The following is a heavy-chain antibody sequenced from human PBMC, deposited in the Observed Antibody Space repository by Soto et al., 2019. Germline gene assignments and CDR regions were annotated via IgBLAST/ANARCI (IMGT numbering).Heavy chain of an antibody. CDR2: ISSSSSYI. CDR3: ARESEDLTSNFDY. Sequence: GGSLRLSCAASGFTFSSYSMNWVRQAPGKGLEWVSSISSSSSYIYYADSVKGRFTISRDNAKNLLFLQMNSLRAEDTVVYYCARESEDLTSNFDYWGQGTLVTVSS. CDR1: GFTFSSYS. V-gene: IGHV3-21*01. J-gene: IGHJ4*02.